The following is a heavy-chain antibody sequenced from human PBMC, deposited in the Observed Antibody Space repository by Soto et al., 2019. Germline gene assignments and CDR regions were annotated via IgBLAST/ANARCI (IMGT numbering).Heavy chain of an antibody. CDR1: GYTFTSYG. J-gene: IGHJ6*02. CDR2: ISAYNGNT. Sequence: ASVKVSCKASGYTFTSYGISWVRQAPGQGLEWMGWISAYNGNTNYAQKIKCRVTMTTDSSTSTVYMELRSLRSDDTAVYYFARVHGGFGELGYYYYYGMDVWGQGTTVTVSS. V-gene: IGHV1-18*01. D-gene: IGHD3-10*01. CDR3: ARVHGGFGELGYYYYYGMDV.